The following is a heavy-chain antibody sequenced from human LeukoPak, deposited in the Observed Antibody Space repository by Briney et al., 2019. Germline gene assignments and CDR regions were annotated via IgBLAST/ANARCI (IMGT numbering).Heavy chain of an antibody. CDR1: GFTFSDNY. Sequence: GGSLRLSCAASGFTFSDNYMSWIRQAPGKGLEWVSYISSSGSIYYADSVKGRFTISRDNAKNSLYLQMNSLRAEDTAVYYCARDLRGSYWGQGTLVTVSS. D-gene: IGHD5-12*01. V-gene: IGHV3-11*04. CDR2: ISSSGSI. J-gene: IGHJ4*02. CDR3: ARDLRGSY.